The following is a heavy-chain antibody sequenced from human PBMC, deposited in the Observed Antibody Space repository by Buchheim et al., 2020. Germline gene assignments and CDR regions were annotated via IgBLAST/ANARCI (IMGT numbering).Heavy chain of an antibody. Sequence: QVQLVESGGGVVQHGRSLRLSCAASGFTFSSYGIYWVRQAPGKGLEWVAVIWYDGSNKYYADSVKGRFTISRDNSKNTLYLQMNSLRAEDTAVYYCARDAESYGMDVWGQGTT. CDR2: IWYDGSNK. CDR1: GFTFSSYG. J-gene: IGHJ6*02. CDR3: ARDAESYGMDV. V-gene: IGHV3-33*01.